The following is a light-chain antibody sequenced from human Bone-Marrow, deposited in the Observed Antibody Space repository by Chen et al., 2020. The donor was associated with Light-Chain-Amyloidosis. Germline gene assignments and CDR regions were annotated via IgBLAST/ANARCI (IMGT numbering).Light chain of an antibody. CDR2: DDS. V-gene: IGLV3-21*02. CDR3: QVLDRSSDRPV. CDR1: NIGSTS. J-gene: IGLJ3*02. Sequence: SSVLTQPSSVSVAPGQTATLACGGNNIGSTSVHWYQQTPGQAPLLVVYDDSDRPSGIPERLSGSNSGNTATLTISRVEAGDEADYYCQVLDRSSDRPVFGGGTKLTVL.